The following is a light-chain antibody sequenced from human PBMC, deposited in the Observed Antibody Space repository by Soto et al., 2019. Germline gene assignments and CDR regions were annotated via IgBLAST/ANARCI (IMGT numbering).Light chain of an antibody. J-gene: IGKJ1*01. CDR3: QQYGSLSWT. V-gene: IGKV3-20*01. Sequence: DIVLTQSPGTLSLSKGERATLSCRASQSVSSNYLAWYQQKPGQAPRLLIYGASTRATGVPDRFSGSGSGTDFTLTISRLEPEDFAVYHCQQYGSLSWTFGQGTNVDI. CDR2: GAS. CDR1: QSVSSNY.